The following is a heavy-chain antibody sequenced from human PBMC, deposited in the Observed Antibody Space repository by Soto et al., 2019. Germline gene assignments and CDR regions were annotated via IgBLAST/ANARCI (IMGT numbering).Heavy chain of an antibody. V-gene: IGHV4-34*01. Sequence: PSETLSLTCAVYGGSFSGYYWSWIRQPPGKGLEWIGEINHSGSTNYNPSLKSRVTISVDTSKNQFSLKLSSVTAADTAVYYCARKAGLMITFGGANFDYRGQGTLVTVSS. CDR1: GGSFSGYY. CDR3: ARKAGLMITFGGANFDY. J-gene: IGHJ4*02. D-gene: IGHD3-16*01. CDR2: INHSGST.